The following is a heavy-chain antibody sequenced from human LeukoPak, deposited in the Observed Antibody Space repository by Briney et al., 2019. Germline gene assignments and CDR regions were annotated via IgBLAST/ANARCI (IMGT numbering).Heavy chain of an antibody. J-gene: IGHJ3*02. CDR1: GFTFSRYA. Sequence: GGSLRLSCAASGFTFSRYAMSWVRQAPGKGLEWVSAISGSGASTYYADSVKGRFTISRDNSKNTLYLQMSSLRAEDTAIYYCAKDFDYGGNSGDAYDIWGQGTVVAVSS. D-gene: IGHD4-23*01. CDR2: ISGSGAST. V-gene: IGHV3-23*01. CDR3: AKDFDYGGNSGDAYDI.